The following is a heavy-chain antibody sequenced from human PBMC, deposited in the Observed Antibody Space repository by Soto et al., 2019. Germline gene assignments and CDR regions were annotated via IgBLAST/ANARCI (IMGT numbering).Heavy chain of an antibody. J-gene: IGHJ6*02. V-gene: IGHV3-30*18. CDR2: ISYDGSNK. CDR3: AKALHAYYYYGMDV. CDR1: GFTFSSYG. Sequence: GGSLRLSCAASGFTFSSYGMHWVRQAPGKGLEWVAVISYDGSNKYYADSVKGRFTISRDNSKNTLYLQMNSLRAEDTAVYYCAKALHAYYYYGMDVWGQGTTVTVSS. D-gene: IGHD4-4*01.